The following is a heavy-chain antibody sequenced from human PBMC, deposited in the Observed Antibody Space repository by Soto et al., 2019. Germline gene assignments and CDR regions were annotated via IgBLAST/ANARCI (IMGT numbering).Heavy chain of an antibody. CDR2: IIPIFGTA. Sequence: SVKVSCKAAGGTLSSYAISWVRQAPGQGLEWMGGIIPIFGTANYAQKFQGRVTITADESTSTAYMELSSLRSEDTAVYYCARSITMVRGVIITVSLGYYYYGMDVWGRGTLVTVSS. D-gene: IGHD3-10*01. CDR3: ARSITMVRGVIITVSLGYYYYGMDV. V-gene: IGHV1-69*13. CDR1: GGTLSSYA. J-gene: IGHJ6*02.